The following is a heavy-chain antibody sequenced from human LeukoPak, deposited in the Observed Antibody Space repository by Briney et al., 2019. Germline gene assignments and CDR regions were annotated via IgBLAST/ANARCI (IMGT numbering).Heavy chain of an antibody. Sequence: GGSLRLSCAASGFSFSSYGMHWVRQAPGKGLEWVAATWYDGSNKYYADSVKGRFTISRDNSKNTLYLQMNSLRAEDTAVYFCARGGHCSTTSCSNYDGMDVWGQGTTLTVSS. CDR2: TWYDGSNK. D-gene: IGHD2-2*01. V-gene: IGHV3-33*01. CDR1: GFSFSSYG. J-gene: IGHJ6*02. CDR3: ARGGHCSTTSCSNYDGMDV.